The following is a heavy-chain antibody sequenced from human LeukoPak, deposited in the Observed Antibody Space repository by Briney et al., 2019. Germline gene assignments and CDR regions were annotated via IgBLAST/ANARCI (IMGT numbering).Heavy chain of an antibody. J-gene: IGHJ4*02. Sequence: SETLSLTCTVSGGSISSYYWGWIRQPPGKGLEWIGYIYYSGSTNYNPSLKSRVTISVDTSKNQFSLKLSSVTAADTAVYYCARSHSVWTSFDYWGQGTLVTVSS. V-gene: IGHV4-59*01. CDR2: IYYSGST. D-gene: IGHD3/OR15-3a*01. CDR1: GGSISSYY. CDR3: ARSHSVWTSFDY.